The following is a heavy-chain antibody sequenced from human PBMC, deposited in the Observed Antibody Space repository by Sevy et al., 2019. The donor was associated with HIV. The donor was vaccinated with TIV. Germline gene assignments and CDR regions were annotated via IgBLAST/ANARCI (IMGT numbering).Heavy chain of an antibody. Sequence: GGSLRLSCEASGFSFIRYAMHWVRQAPGKGLEWLTVISYDGRNEYYVDSVKGRFTISRDNSKNTLYLQMNSLRPEDTAIYYCARYGGGDYFDYWGQGTLVTVSS. J-gene: IGHJ4*02. CDR1: GFSFIRYA. CDR2: ISYDGRNE. D-gene: IGHD3-10*01. V-gene: IGHV3-30*04. CDR3: ARYGGGDYFDY.